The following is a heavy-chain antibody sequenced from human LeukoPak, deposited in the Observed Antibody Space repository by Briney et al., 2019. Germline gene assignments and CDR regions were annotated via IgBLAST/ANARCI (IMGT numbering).Heavy chain of an antibody. CDR1: VATFSRSA. J-gene: IGHJ4*02. CDR3: ARPTDGYNYGPLEY. D-gene: IGHD5-24*01. V-gene: IGHV1-69*13. CDR2: TIPICGTP. Sequence: SVNVSCKASVATFSRSAVAWVRQAPGQGLEWMGGTIPICGTPNYPQKFQGRVTNAADESTNTAYMELTNLSSDDTAVYFCARPTDGYNYGPLEYWGRGTLVTVS.